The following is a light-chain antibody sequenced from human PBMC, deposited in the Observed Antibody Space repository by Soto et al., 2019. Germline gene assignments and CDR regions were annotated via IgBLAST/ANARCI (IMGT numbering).Light chain of an antibody. CDR2: GAS. V-gene: IGKV3-20*01. CDR1: QSVSSNY. J-gene: IGKJ1*01. CDR3: QKCGSSLWT. Sequence: EIVLTQSPGTLSLSPGERATLSCRASQSVSSNYLAWYQQKPGQAPRLLIYGASSRATGIPDRFSGSGSGTDVTLTISRLEPDDFAVYYGQKCGSSLWTFGPGIKVDIK.